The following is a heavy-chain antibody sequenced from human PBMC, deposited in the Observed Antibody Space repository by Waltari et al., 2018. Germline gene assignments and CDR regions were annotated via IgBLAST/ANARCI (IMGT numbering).Heavy chain of an antibody. CDR1: GYSISSGYY. J-gene: IGHJ6*02. D-gene: IGHD1-1*01. Sequence: QVQLQESGPGLVKPSETLSLTCAVSGYSISSGYYWGWIRQPPGKGREWIGSIYHSGSTYYNPSLKSRVTISVDTSKNQFSLKLSSVTAADTAVYYCARVTTGTTNGMDVWGQGTTVTVSS. CDR2: IYHSGST. CDR3: ARVTTGTTNGMDV. V-gene: IGHV4-38-2*01.